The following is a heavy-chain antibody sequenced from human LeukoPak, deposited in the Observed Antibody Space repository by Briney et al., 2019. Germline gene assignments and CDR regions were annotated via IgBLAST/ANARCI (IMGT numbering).Heavy chain of an antibody. V-gene: IGHV4-31*03. Sequence: PSETLSLTCTVSGGSISSGGYYWSWIRQHPGKGLEWIGYIYYSGSTYYNPSLKSRVTISVDTSKNQFSLKLSSVTAADTAVYYCARVGYCSGGSCYLYYYYYGMDVWGQGTTVTVS. D-gene: IGHD2-15*01. CDR1: GGSISSGGYY. J-gene: IGHJ6*02. CDR2: IYYSGST. CDR3: ARVGYCSGGSCYLYYYYYGMDV.